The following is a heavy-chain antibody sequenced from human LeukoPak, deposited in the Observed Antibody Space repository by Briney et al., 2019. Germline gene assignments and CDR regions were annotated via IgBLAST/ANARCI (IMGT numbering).Heavy chain of an antibody. CDR3: ARGYGSGSYSSSYYYYMDV. CDR2: IYTSGST. D-gene: IGHD3-10*01. Sequence: SETLSLTCTVSGGSISSYYWSWIRQPAGKGLEWIGRIYTSGSTNYNPSLKSRVTISVDKSKNQFSLKLSSVTAADTAVYYCARGYGSGSYSSSYYYYMDVWGKGTTVTVPS. CDR1: GGSISSYY. J-gene: IGHJ6*03. V-gene: IGHV4-4*07.